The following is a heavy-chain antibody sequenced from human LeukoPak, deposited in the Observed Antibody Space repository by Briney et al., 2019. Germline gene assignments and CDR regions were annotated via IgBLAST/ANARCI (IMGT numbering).Heavy chain of an antibody. CDR2: ISAYNGNT. V-gene: IGHV1-18*01. CDR3: ASLSEYCSHGSCYLGWFDP. CDR1: GYTFTSYG. Sequence: ASVKVSCKASGYTFTSYGISWVRQAPGQGLEWMGWISAYNGNTNYAQKLQGRVTMTTDTSTSTAYMELRSLRSDDTAVYYCASLSEYCSHGSCYLGWFDPWGQGTLVTVSS. J-gene: IGHJ5*02. D-gene: IGHD2-15*01.